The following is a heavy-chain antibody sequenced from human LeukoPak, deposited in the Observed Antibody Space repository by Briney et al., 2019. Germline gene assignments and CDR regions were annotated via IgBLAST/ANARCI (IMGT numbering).Heavy chain of an antibody. V-gene: IGHV3-30*02. CDR3: ANTKGLGYCSSTSCSSYYFDY. J-gene: IGHJ4*02. Sequence: PGGSLRLSCAASGFTFSSYSMHWVCQAPGKGLEWVAFIHYDGSNKYYADSVKGRFTISRDNSKNTLFLQMNSLRAGDTAVYYCANTKGLGYCSSTSCSSYYFDYWGRGTLVTVSS. D-gene: IGHD2-2*01. CDR2: IHYDGSNK. CDR1: GFTFSSYS.